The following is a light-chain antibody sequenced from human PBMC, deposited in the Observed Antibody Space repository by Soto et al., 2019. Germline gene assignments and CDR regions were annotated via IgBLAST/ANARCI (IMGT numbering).Light chain of an antibody. CDR1: QGIRNF. CDR2: AAS. J-gene: IGKJ3*01. CDR3: QKYSSVPV. V-gene: IGKV1-27*01. Sequence: DIQMTQSPTSLSASVGDRVTITCRASQGIRNFVAWYQQKPGKAPKHLIYAASTLQSGVPSRFIGSGSGTDFTITINSLQPEDVATYSCQKYSSVPVFGPGTKVEIK.